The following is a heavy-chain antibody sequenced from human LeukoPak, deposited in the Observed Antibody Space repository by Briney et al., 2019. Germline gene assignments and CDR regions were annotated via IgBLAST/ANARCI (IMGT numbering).Heavy chain of an antibody. V-gene: IGHV1-18*04. CDR1: GYTLTSYG. Sequence: GASVKVSCKASGYTLTSYGISWVPQAPGQGLECMGWISAYNGNTNYAQNLQARVTMTTDTSTSTAYMELRSLRSDDSAVYYCARGVGDNRFDYWGQGTLVTVSS. J-gene: IGHJ4*02. D-gene: IGHD1-14*01. CDR2: ISAYNGNT. CDR3: ARGVGDNRFDY.